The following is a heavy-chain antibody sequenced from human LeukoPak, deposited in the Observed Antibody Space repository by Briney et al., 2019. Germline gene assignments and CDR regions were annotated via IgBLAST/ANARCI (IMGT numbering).Heavy chain of an antibody. Sequence: PSETLSLTCSVSGSSVSSYYWSWIRQSPGKGLEWIGYIHNSGRTNYNPSLKSRVTGFVDTSKNQVSLRLSSVTAADTAVYYCARHGTISSESYFDYWGQGALVTVSS. D-gene: IGHD1-14*01. CDR3: ARHGTISSESYFDY. V-gene: IGHV4-59*08. J-gene: IGHJ4*02. CDR2: IHNSGRT. CDR1: GSSVSSYY.